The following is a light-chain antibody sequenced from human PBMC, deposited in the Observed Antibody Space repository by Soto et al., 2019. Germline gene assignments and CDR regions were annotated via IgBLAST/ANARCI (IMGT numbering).Light chain of an antibody. CDR3: GTWDSSLSAVL. J-gene: IGLJ2*01. CDR2: DNN. CDR1: SSNIGNNY. Sequence: QSVLTQPPSVSAAPGQKVTISCSGSSSNIGNNYVSWYRQLPGTAPKLLIYDNNKRPSGIPDRFSGSKSGTSATLGITGLQTWDEADYYCGTWDSSLSAVLFGGGTKLTVL. V-gene: IGLV1-51*01.